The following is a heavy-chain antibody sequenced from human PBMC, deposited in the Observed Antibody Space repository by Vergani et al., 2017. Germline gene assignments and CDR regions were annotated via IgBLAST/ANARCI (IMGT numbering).Heavy chain of an antibody. V-gene: IGHV3-23*01. CDR2: ISGSGGST. J-gene: IGHJ4*02. Sequence: EVQLLESGGGLVQPGGSLRLSCAASGFTFSSYAMSWVRQAPGKGLEWVSAISGSGGSTYYADSVKGWFTISRDNSKNTLYLQMNSLRAEDTAVYYCAKDSSSWYWSDYWGQGTLVTVSS. D-gene: IGHD6-13*01. CDR1: GFTFSSYA. CDR3: AKDSSSWYWSDY.